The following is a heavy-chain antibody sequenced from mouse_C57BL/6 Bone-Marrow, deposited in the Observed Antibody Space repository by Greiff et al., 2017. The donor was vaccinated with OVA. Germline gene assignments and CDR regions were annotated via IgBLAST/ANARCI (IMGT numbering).Heavy chain of an antibody. CDR2: IDPSDSYT. D-gene: IGHD2-1*01. Sequence: VQLQQPGAELVKPGASVKLSCKASGYTFTSYWMQWVKQRPGQGLEWIGEIDPSDSYTNYNQKFKGKATLTVDTSSSTAYMQLSSLTSEDSAVYDCARESGNYAWFAYWGQGTLVTVSA. V-gene: IGHV1-50*01. CDR1: GYTFTSYW. CDR3: ARESGNYAWFAY. J-gene: IGHJ3*01.